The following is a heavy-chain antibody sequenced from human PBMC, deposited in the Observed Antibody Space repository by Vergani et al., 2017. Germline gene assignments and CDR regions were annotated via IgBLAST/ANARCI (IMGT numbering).Heavy chain of an antibody. Sequence: QVQLVQSGAEVKKPGASVKVSCKVSGYTLTELSMHWVRPAPGQGFEWMGGFDPEDGETIYAQKFQGRVTMTEDTSTDTAYMELSSLRSEATAVYYCATRGVVATTDGYFDLWGRGTLVTVSS. D-gene: IGHD5-12*01. CDR2: FDPEDGET. J-gene: IGHJ2*01. V-gene: IGHV1-24*01. CDR3: ATRGVVATTDGYFDL. CDR1: GYTLTELS.